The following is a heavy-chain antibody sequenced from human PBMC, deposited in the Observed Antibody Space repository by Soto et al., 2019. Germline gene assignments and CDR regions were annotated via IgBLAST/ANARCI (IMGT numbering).Heavy chain of an antibody. Sequence: GASVKVSCKASGYTFTSYDINWVRQAPGQGLEWMGWMNPNSGNTSYAQKFQGRVTMTRDTSTSTAYMELRSLRSDDTAVYYCARGCIAAAGTGYCCYYMDVWGKGTTVTVSS. V-gene: IGHV1-8*01. J-gene: IGHJ6*03. CDR2: MNPNSGNT. CDR3: ARGCIAAAGTGYCCYYMDV. CDR1: GYTFTSYD. D-gene: IGHD6-13*01.